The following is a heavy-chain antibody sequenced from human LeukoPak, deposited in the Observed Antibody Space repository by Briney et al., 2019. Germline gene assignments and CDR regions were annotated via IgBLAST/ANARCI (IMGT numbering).Heavy chain of an antibody. CDR3: ARDRSGNYLGDAFGI. V-gene: IGHV3-7*01. CDR1: GFTFSSYS. CDR2: IKKDGSEK. D-gene: IGHD1-26*01. Sequence: GGSLRLSCAASGFTFSSYSMNWVRQAPGKGLEWVANIKKDGSEKYYVDSVKGRFTISRDNAKNSLYLQMNSLRPDDTAVYYCARDRSGNYLGDAFGIWGQGTMVTVSS. J-gene: IGHJ3*02.